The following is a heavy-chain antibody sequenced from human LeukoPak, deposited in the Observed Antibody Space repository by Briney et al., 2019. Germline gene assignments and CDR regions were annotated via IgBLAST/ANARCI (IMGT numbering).Heavy chain of an antibody. D-gene: IGHD3-22*01. CDR3: ARSFYDSSGYYGF. CDR1: GYTFTGYY. J-gene: IGHJ4*02. Sequence: ASVKVSCKASGYTFTGYYMHWVRQAPGQGIEWMGRINPNSGGTNYAQKFQGRVTMTRDTSISTAYTELSRLRSDDTAVYYCARSFYDSSGYYGFWGQGTLVTVSS. CDR2: INPNSGGT. V-gene: IGHV1-2*06.